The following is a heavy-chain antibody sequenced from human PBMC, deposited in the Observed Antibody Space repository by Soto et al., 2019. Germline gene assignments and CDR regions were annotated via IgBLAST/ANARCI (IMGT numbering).Heavy chain of an antibody. V-gene: IGHV1-69*01. D-gene: IGHD3-10*01. CDR2: IIPIFGTP. J-gene: IGHJ4*02. Sequence: VQLVQSGAEVKKPGSSVKVSCKASGGTFSRYSISWVRQAPGQGLEYMGGIIPIFGTPNYAQRFQGRVTITADESATTVYMELTSLRAEDTAGVDCAITPFYYSGSRFDYWGQGTLVTVSS. CDR3: AITPFYYSGSRFDY. CDR1: GGTFSRYS.